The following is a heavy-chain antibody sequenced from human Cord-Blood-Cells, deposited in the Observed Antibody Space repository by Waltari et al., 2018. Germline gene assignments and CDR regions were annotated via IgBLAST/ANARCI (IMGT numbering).Heavy chain of an antibody. D-gene: IGHD1-26*01. CDR1: GGSLSSGGYY. Sequence: QVQLQESGPGLVKPSQTLSLTCTFSGGSLSSGGYYWSWIRQHPGKGLEWIGYIYYSGSTYYNPSLKSRVTISVDTSKNQFSLKLSSVTAADTAVYYCARDVSGYDYYMDVWGKGTTVTVSS. V-gene: IGHV4-31*03. J-gene: IGHJ6*03. CDR3: ARDVSGYDYYMDV. CDR2: IYYSGST.